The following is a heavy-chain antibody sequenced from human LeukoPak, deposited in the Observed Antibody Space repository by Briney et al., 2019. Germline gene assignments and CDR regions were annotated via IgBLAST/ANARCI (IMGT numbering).Heavy chain of an antibody. CDR3: ARPQHDYVWGSYRYYFVY. J-gene: IGHJ4*02. CDR1: GGSISSSSYY. V-gene: IGHV4-39*01. CDR2: IYYSGST. D-gene: IGHD3-16*02. Sequence: SETLSLTCTVSGGSISSSSYYWGWIRQPPGKGLEWIGSIYYSGSTYYNPSLKSRVTISVDTSKNQFSLKLSSVTAADTAVYYCARPQHDYVWGSYRYYFVYWGQGTLVTVSS.